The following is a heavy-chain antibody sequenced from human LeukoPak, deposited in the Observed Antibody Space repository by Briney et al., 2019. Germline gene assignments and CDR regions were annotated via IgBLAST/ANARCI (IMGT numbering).Heavy chain of an antibody. CDR1: GFTFDDYA. J-gene: IGHJ6*02. V-gene: IGHV3-9*01. CDR2: ISWNSGSI. Sequence: GGSLRLSCAASGFTFDDYAMHWVRQAPGKGLEWVSGISWNSGSIGYADSVKGRFTISRDNAKNSLYLQMNSLRAEDTAVYYCARDGNRYCSSSSCYSGYYYYGMDVWGQGTTVTVSS. D-gene: IGHD2-2*01. CDR3: ARDGNRYCSSSSCYSGYYYYGMDV.